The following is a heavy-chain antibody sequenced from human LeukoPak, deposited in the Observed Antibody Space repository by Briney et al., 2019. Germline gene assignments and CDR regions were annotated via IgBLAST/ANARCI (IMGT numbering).Heavy chain of an antibody. V-gene: IGHV4-59*11. D-gene: IGHD3-22*01. Sequence: NTSETLSLTCTVSGGSLSGHYWSWIRQPPGQRLEWIGYVSYTGRNNTQTSLQSRVTISIDTSKSQFSLKMTSVTSADTAVYSCARLLDNDISGDPDTFDVWGQGTTVIVSS. CDR3: ARLLDNDISGDPDTFDV. J-gene: IGHJ3*01. CDR1: GGSLSGHY. CDR2: VSYTGRN.